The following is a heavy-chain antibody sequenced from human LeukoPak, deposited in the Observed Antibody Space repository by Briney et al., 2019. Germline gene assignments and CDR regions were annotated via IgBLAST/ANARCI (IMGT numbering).Heavy chain of an antibody. Sequence: SVKVSCKASGGTFSSYAISWVRQAPGQGLEWMGGIIPIFGTANYAQKFQGRVTITADESTSTAYMELSSLRSEDTAVYYCARYPEPYDYGDYRRYYSSDVWGRGTTVTVS. J-gene: IGHJ6*02. CDR1: GGTFSSYA. CDR2: IIPIFGTA. D-gene: IGHD4-17*01. CDR3: ARYPEPYDYGDYRRYYSSDV. V-gene: IGHV1-69*01.